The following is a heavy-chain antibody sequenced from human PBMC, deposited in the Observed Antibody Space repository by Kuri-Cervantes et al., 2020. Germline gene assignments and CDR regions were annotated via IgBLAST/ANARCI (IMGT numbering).Heavy chain of an antibody. CDR3: ARDIPSNYGQTYFDY. V-gene: IGHV1-18*01. Sequence: ASVKVSCKASGYSFTSYAITWVRQAPGQGLEWMGWISAYNGNTNYAQKLQGRVTMTTDTSTSTAYMELRSLRSDDTAVYYCARDIPSNYGQTYFDYWGQGTLVTVSS. CDR2: ISAYNGNT. D-gene: IGHD3-10*01. J-gene: IGHJ4*02. CDR1: GYSFTSYA.